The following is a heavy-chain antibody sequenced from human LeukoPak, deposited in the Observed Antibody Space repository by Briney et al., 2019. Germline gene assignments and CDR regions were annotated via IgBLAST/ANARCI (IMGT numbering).Heavy chain of an antibody. CDR1: GFTFSSYA. Sequence: GGSLRLSCAASGFTFSSYAMRWVRQAPGTGLEWVSGISGSGESTYYADSVKGRFTISRDNSKNTLYLQMNSLRAEDTAVYYCASTRSCSSTSCYIDYWGQGTLVTVSS. CDR2: ISGSGEST. J-gene: IGHJ4*02. D-gene: IGHD2-2*02. CDR3: ASTRSCSSTSCYIDY. V-gene: IGHV3-23*01.